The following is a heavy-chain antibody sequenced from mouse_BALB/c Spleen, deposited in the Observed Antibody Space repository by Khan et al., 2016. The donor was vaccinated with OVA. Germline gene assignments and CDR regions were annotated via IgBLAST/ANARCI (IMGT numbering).Heavy chain of an antibody. J-gene: IGHJ3*01. D-gene: IGHD4-1*01. CDR1: GFTFSSYS. CDR2: ISSGGDYT. Sequence: EVKVVESGGDLVKPGGSLKFSCAASGFTFSSYSMSWVRQTPDKRLEWVATISSGGDYTYYSDNVKGRFTISRDNAKNTLYLQMSSLKSEDTAMYYCASHLTGPFAYWGQGTRVNVSA. V-gene: IGHV5-6*01. CDR3: ASHLTGPFAY.